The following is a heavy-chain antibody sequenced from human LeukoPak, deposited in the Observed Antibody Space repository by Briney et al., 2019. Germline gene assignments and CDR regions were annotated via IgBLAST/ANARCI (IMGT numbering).Heavy chain of an antibody. CDR1: GFTFSSYA. CDR3: ARDYSGSYFDY. CDR2: ISYDGSNK. D-gene: IGHD1-26*01. Sequence: GRSLRLSCAAFGFTFSSYAMHWVRQAPGKGLEWVAVISYDGSNKYYADSVKGRFTISRDNSKNTLYLQMNSLRAEDTAVYYCARDYSGSYFDYWGQGTLVTVSS. V-gene: IGHV3-30-3*01. J-gene: IGHJ4*02.